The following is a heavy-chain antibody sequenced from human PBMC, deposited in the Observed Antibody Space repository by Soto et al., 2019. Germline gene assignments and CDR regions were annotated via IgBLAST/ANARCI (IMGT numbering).Heavy chain of an antibody. V-gene: IGHV3-13*01. J-gene: IGHJ6*04. CDR3: AREGGSGSVDV. CDR2: IGTAGDT. D-gene: IGHD3-10*01. Sequence: EVQLVESGGGLVQPGGSLRLSCAASGFTFSSYDMHWVRQATGKGLEWVSAIGTAGDTYYPGSVKGRFTISRENAKNSLYLQMNSLRAGDTAVYYFAREGGSGSVDVWGKGTTVTVSS. CDR1: GFTFSSYD.